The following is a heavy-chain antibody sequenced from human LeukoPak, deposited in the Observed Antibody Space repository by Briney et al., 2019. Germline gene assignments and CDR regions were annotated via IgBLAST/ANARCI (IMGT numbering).Heavy chain of an antibody. J-gene: IGHJ6*03. CDR1: GGSISSYF. CDR2: IYSNGIT. Sequence: SETLSLTCTVSGGSISSYFWTWIWQPAGKGLEWIGRIYSNGITNYNPSLKSRVTMSIDTSKKEFSLKLSSVTAADTAIYYCASSSNFYYYYMDVWGKGTTVTVSS. V-gene: IGHV4-4*07. CDR3: ASSSNFYYYYMDV.